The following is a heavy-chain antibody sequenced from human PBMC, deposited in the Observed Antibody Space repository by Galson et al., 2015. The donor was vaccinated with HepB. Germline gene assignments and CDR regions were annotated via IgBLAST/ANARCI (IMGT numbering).Heavy chain of an antibody. CDR3: ARGKYDSGTDYYFDY. V-gene: IGHV3-21*01. J-gene: IGHJ4*02. CDR2: ISSSSIYI. Sequence: SLRLSCAASGFSFSSYSMNWVRQAPGKGLEWVSAISSSSIYIYQADSVKGRFTTSRDNAKNSLYLQMNSLRAEDTAVCYCARGKYDSGTDYYFDYWGQGTLVTVSS. CDR1: GFSFSSYS. D-gene: IGHD3-22*01.